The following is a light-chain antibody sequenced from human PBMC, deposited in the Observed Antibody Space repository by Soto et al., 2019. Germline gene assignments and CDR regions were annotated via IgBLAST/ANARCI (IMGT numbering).Light chain of an antibody. CDR2: EVN. CDR1: SSNVGSYKL. V-gene: IGLV2-14*02. Sequence: QSVLTQPASVSGSAGQSIAISCTGTSSNVGSYKLVSWYQQHPGKAPKLMIFEVNKRPSGVSNRFSGSKSGNTASLTISGLQPEDEAHYYCSSYTGTYTFGVFGTGTKVTVL. J-gene: IGLJ1*01. CDR3: SSYTGTYTFGV.